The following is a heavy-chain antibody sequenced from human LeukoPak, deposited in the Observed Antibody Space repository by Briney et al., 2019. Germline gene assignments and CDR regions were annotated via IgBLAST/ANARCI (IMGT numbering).Heavy chain of an antibody. CDR3: ARVTYDSGWYYSGDY. CDR1: GFTFSDYY. V-gene: IGHV3-11*01. CDR2: ISFSDNTI. Sequence: GGSLRLSCVASGFTFSDYYMSWIRQAPGKGLEWVSYISFSDNTIYYADFVKGRFTISRDNAKNSLYLQLNSLRAEDTAVYYCARVTYDSGWYYSGDYWGQGTLVTVSS. D-gene: IGHD6-19*01. J-gene: IGHJ4*02.